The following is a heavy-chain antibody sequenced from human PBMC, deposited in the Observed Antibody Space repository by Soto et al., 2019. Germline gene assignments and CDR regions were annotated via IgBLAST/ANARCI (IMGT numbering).Heavy chain of an antibody. D-gene: IGHD4-17*01. J-gene: IGHJ5*02. CDR3: ASHYGDNGWFDP. CDR1: GFTFSAYN. Sequence: EVQLVESGGGLVKPGGSLRLSCAASGFTFSAYNMNWVRQPPGKWLEWVSSITSSSSSIYYADSLKGRFTISRDNAKNSLYLQMNRLRAEDTAVYYCASHYGDNGWFDPWGQGTLVTVSS. V-gene: IGHV3-21*06. CDR2: ITSSSSSI.